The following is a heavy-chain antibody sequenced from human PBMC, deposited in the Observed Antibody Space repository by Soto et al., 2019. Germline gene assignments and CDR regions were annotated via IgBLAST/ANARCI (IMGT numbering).Heavy chain of an antibody. CDR1: GVSMRNSY. J-gene: IGHJ5*02. CDR2: ISTSGNT. D-gene: IGHD3-16*01. CDR3: ARGGGVPALGDP. V-gene: IGHV4-4*07. Sequence: SETLSLTCSVSGVSMRNSYWTWIRQSAEKGLEWIGRISTSGNTNYNPSLNSRLTMSVDTSKNQVSLKLTSVTAADTAVYYCARGGGVPALGDPWGQGTLVTV.